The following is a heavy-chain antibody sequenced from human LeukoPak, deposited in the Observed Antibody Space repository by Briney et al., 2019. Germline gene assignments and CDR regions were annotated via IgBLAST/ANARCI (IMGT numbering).Heavy chain of an antibody. Sequence: GGSLRLSCAASGFTFSSYAMSWVRQAPGKGLEWVSFIIDSGSTTYYADPVKGRFTISRDNSKNTLYLQMNSLRAEDTAVYYCAEAVTTGHWYFDLWGRGTLVTVSS. J-gene: IGHJ2*01. CDR1: GFTFSSYA. D-gene: IGHD4-17*01. CDR2: IIDSGSTT. CDR3: AEAVTTGHWYFDL. V-gene: IGHV3-23*01.